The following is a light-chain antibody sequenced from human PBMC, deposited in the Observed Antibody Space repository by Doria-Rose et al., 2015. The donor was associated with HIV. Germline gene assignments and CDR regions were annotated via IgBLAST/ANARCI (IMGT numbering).Light chain of an antibody. V-gene: IGKV1-9*01. CDR3: QQLSSFPYT. J-gene: IGKJ2*01. CDR1: QGISTS. Sequence: TQSPSFLSTSVGDKITITCRASQGISTSLAWYQQRPGKAPKLLIDAASTLQSGVPSRFSDSGSGTEFTLAISSLQPEDFATYYCQQLSSFPYTFGQGTKLEI. CDR2: AAS.